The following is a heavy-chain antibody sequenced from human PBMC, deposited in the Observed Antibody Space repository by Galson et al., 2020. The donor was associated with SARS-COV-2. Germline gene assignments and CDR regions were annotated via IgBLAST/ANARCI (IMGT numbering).Heavy chain of an antibody. J-gene: IGHJ4*02. CDR2: ISAYNGNT. CDR1: GYTFTSYG. CDR3: AIAVAGHYYFDY. Sequence: ASVKVSCKASGYTFTSYGISWVRQAPGQGLEWMGWISAYNGNTNYAQKLQGRVTMTTDTSTSTAYMELRSLRSDDTAVYYCAIAVAGHYYFDYWGQGTLVTVSS. D-gene: IGHD6-19*01. V-gene: IGHV1-18*01.